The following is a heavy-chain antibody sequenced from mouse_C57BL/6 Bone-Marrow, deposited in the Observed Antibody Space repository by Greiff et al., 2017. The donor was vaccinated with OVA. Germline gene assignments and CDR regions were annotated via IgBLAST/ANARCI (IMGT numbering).Heavy chain of an antibody. CDR1: GFSLNTSNMG. V-gene: IGHV8-12*01. Sequence: QVTLKESGPGILQSSQTLNLTCSFSGFSLNTSNMGVSWLRQPSGQGLEWLAHIYWDDDKRYNPSLKSRLTISKHTSSNQVFLKITGVDTANTATHYSARRGSYCTRGYYAMDYWGQGTSVTVSS. J-gene: IGHJ4*01. D-gene: IGHD2-12*01. CDR2: IYWDDDK. CDR3: ARRGSYCTRGYYAMDY.